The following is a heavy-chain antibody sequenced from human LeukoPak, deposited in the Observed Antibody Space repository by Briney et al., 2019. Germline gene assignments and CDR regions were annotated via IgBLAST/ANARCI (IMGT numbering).Heavy chain of an antibody. J-gene: IGHJ4*02. CDR3: ARGVGYSSSWYGSEDFCLDY. V-gene: IGHV3-7*01. D-gene: IGHD6-13*01. CDR2: INPDGSKK. CDR1: GLTFSSSW. Sequence: PGGSLRLSCAVSGLTFSSSWMDWVRQAPGKGLEWVASINPDGSKKYSADSVKGRFTISRDNAENTLYLQMNSLRAEDTAVYYCARGVGYSSSWYGSEDFCLDYWGQGTLVTVSS.